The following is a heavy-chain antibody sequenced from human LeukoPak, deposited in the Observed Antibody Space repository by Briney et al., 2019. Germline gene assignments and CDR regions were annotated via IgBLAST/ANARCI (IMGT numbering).Heavy chain of an antibody. J-gene: IGHJ4*02. V-gene: IGHV3-30-3*01. D-gene: IGHD3-22*01. CDR2: MSSDGNAM. Sequence: PGRSLRLSCAASGFTFTAYLIHWVRQAPGKGLEWVEVMSSDGNAMFYADSVKGRFTISRDNSKNTLYLQMNSLRAEDTAVYYCVRESEYYFDHSASFDYWGQGTLVTVSS. CDR1: GFTFTAYL. CDR3: VRESEYYFDHSASFDY.